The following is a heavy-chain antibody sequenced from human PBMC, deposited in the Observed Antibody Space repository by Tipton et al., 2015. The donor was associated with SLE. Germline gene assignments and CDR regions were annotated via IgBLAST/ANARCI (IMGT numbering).Heavy chain of an antibody. V-gene: IGHV4-59*12. Sequence: TLSLTCTVSGDSINSYYWSWIRQPPGEGLEWIGYIYYREGTNYNPSLKSRVTISVDTSKNQFSLKLSSVTAADTAVYYCARDSFVVTPFDYWGQGTLVTVSS. D-gene: IGHD4-23*01. J-gene: IGHJ4*02. CDR2: IYYREGT. CDR1: GDSINSYY. CDR3: ARDSFVVTPFDY.